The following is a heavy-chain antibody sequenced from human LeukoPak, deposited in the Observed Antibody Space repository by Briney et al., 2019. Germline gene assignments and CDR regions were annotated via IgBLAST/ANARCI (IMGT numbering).Heavy chain of an antibody. J-gene: IGHJ4*02. CDR2: ISSSSSTI. CDR3: ARMSLYSSGSVTRFDY. CDR1: GFTFSSYS. D-gene: IGHD3-22*01. Sequence: GGSLRLSCVASGFTFSSYSMNWVRQAPGKGLEWVSYISSSSSTIYYADSVKGRFTISRDNAKNSLYLQMNSLRAEDTAVYYCARMSLYSSGSVTRFDYWGQGTLVTVSS. V-gene: IGHV3-48*04.